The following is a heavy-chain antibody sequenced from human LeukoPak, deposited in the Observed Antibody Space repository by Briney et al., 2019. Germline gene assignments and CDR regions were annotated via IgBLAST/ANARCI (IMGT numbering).Heavy chain of an antibody. CDR3: ARDLVRYPVGGTFDY. CDR2: IGRDGRTK. D-gene: IGHD3-16*01. CDR1: GFTFSSHG. Sequence: GRSLRLSCAASGFTFSSHGMHWVRQAPGKGLEWVAVIGRDGRTKYYADSVKGRFTISRDNSKNTLYLEMNSLRAEDTAVYYCARDLVRYPVGGTFDYWGQGTLVTVSS. V-gene: IGHV3-30*03. J-gene: IGHJ4*02.